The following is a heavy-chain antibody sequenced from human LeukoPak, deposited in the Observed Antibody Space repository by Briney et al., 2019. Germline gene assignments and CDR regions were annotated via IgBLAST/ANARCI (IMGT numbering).Heavy chain of an antibody. CDR1: GFSFSTYW. CDR2: IKEDGSDK. CDR3: ARDGWRAINY. J-gene: IGHJ4*02. V-gene: IGHV3-7*01. D-gene: IGHD5-24*01. Sequence: PGGFLRLSCEASGFSFSTYWMSWVRQAPGKGLEWVANIKEDGSDKNYVDSVRGRFTISRDNAKNSLYLQMNSLRVEDTAVYYCARDGWRAINYWGQGTLVTVS.